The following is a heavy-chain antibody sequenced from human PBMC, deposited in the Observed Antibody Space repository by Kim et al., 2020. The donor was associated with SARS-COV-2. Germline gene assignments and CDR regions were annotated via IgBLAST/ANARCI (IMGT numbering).Heavy chain of an antibody. CDR3: ASRRGGYSNWFDP. D-gene: IGHD3-22*01. CDR1: GGSISSSSYY. CDR2: IDYSGST. Sequence: SETLSLTCTVSGGSISSSSYYWGWIRQPPGKGLEGIGSIDYSGSTYYNPSITSRATISVDTSKNQFSLTLSSVTAADTAVYYCASRRGGYSNWFDPWGQGTLVTVSS. V-gene: IGHV4-39*01. J-gene: IGHJ5*02.